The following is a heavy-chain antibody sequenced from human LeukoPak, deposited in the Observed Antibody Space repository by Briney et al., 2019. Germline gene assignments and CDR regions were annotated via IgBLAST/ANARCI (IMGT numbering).Heavy chain of an antibody. V-gene: IGHV4-30-2*01. Sequence: PSETLSLTCTVSGGSISSGGYYWSWIRQPPGKGLEWIGYIYHSGSTYYNPSPKSRVTISVDTSKNQFSLKLSSVTAADTAVYYCARDPSPIAAAVNAEYFQHWGQGTLVTVSS. D-gene: IGHD6-13*01. CDR2: IYHSGST. CDR3: ARDPSPIAAAVNAEYFQH. J-gene: IGHJ1*01. CDR1: GGSISSGGYY.